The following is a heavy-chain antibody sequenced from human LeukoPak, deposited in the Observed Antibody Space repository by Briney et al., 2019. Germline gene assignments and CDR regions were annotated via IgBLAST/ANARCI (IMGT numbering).Heavy chain of an antibody. CDR2: INSDGSDT. V-gene: IGHV3-74*01. CDR3: ARSGLNRFDF. Sequence: PGGSLRLSCAASGFTFSNYWMHWVRQAPGKGLVWVSRINSDGSDTTYADSVKGRFTISRDNAKNTLYLQMNSLRAEDTAVYYCARSGLNRFDFWGQGTLVTVSS. CDR1: GFTFSNYW. J-gene: IGHJ4*02. D-gene: IGHD2-15*01.